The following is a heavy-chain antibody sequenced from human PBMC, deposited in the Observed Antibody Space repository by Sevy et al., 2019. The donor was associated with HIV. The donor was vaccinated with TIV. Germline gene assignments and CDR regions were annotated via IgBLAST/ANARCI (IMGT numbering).Heavy chain of an antibody. J-gene: IGHJ4*02. V-gene: IGHV1-18*04. CDR2: ISAYNGNT. CDR1: GYTFTSYG. Sequence: ASVKVSCKASGYTFTSYGISWVRQAPGQGLEWMGWISAYNGNTNYAQKLQGRVTMTTDTSTSTAYMELRSLRSDDTAVYHCARAGRKDIVVVVAATGVDYWGQGTLVTVSS. D-gene: IGHD2-15*01. CDR3: ARAGRKDIVVVVAATGVDY.